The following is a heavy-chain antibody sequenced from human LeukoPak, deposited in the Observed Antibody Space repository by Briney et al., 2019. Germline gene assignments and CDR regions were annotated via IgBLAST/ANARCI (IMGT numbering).Heavy chain of an antibody. CDR1: GFTFRSYA. Sequence: PGGSLRLSCAASGFTFRSYAMHWVRQAPGKGLEYVSAISSNGGSTYYANSVKGRFTISRDNSKNTLYLQMGSLRAEDMAAYYCARAPRGVVMGGNAFDIWGQGTMVTVSS. V-gene: IGHV3-64*01. J-gene: IGHJ3*02. CDR2: ISSNGGST. D-gene: IGHD4-23*01. CDR3: ARAPRGVVMGGNAFDI.